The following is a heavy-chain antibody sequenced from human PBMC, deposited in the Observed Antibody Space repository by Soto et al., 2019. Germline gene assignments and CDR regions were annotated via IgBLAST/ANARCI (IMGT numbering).Heavy chain of an antibody. D-gene: IGHD3-3*01. CDR1: GYTFTGYY. J-gene: IGHJ5*02. V-gene: IGHV1-2*04. CDR3: ARSLWSGYYFQHNWFDR. Sequence: QVQLVQSGAEVKKPGASVKVSCKASGYTFTGYYMHWVRQAPGQGLEWMGWINPNSGGTNYAQQFQGWVTMTRDTSISTAYMERSRLRSDDTAVYYCARSLWSGYYFQHNWFDRWGQGTLVTVSS. CDR2: INPNSGGT.